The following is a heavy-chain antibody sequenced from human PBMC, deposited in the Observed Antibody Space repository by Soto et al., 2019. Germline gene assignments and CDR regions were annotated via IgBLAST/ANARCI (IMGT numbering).Heavy chain of an antibody. CDR2: ISGSGGTT. CDR3: AKAVDTAVGVLFGMDV. V-gene: IGHV3-23*01. D-gene: IGHD5-18*01. Sequence: GGSLRLSCAASAFTFSSYAMSWVRQAPGKGLEWVSTISGSGGTTYYADSVKGRFTISRDNFKNTLHLKMNSLGAEDTAVYYCAKAVDTAVGVLFGMDVWGQGTTVTVSS. J-gene: IGHJ6*02. CDR1: AFTFSSYA.